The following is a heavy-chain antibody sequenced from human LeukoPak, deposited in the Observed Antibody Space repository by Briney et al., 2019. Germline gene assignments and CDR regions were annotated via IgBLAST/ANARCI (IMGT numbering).Heavy chain of an antibody. D-gene: IGHD4-23*01. Sequence: GGSLRLSCAASGFTFRTHGTHWVRQAPGKGVEWLSAISSSGSIHYADSVKGRFTISRGNSETTLYLQMNSLRPEDTAVYYCAKGGTGGNWARIDYWGQGTLVTVFS. J-gene: IGHJ4*02. V-gene: IGHV3-23*01. CDR2: ISSSGSI. CDR1: GFTFRTHG. CDR3: AKGGTGGNWARIDY.